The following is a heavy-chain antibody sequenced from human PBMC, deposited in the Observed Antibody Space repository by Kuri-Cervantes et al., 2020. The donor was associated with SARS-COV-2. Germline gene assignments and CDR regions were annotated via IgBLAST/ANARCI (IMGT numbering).Heavy chain of an antibody. CDR2: ISYDGNNK. CDR3: ARGDSALTGYYFDS. CDR1: HFTFSSYA. V-gene: IGHV3-30*04. D-gene: IGHD3-22*01. J-gene: IGHJ4*02. Sequence: GGSLRLSCAASHFTFSSYAFHWVRQAPGQGLKWVAAISYDGNNKYFADSVRGRFTISRDNSKNTLYLQMDSLRADDTAVYYCARGDSALTGYYFDSWGQGTLVTVSS.